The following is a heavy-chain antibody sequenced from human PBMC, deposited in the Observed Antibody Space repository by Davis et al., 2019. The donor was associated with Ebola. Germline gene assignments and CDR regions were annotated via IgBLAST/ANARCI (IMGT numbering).Heavy chain of an antibody. D-gene: IGHD6-19*01. CDR1: GFSLSTSGLC. V-gene: IGHV4-61*08. Sequence: SGPTLVKPTQTLTLTCTFSGFSLSTSGLCVTWIRQPPGKALEWIGNIYYSGSTNYNPSLKSRVTISIDTSKNQFSLRLSSMTAADTAVYYCARDPNGWHRYGIDVWGQGTTVIVSS. CDR2: IYYSGST. J-gene: IGHJ6*02. CDR3: ARDPNGWHRYGIDV.